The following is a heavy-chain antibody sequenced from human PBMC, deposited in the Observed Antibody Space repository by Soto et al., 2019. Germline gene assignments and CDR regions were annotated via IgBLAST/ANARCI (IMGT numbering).Heavy chain of an antibody. V-gene: IGHV4-30-4*01. CDR2: TYDSGST. D-gene: IGHD2-15*01. Sequence: QVQLQESGPGLVKPSETLSLTCTVSGGSISGGGYYWSWIRQPPGKGLEWIGYTYDSGSTYYNPSLKSRISISVDTSKNQFSLRLTSVTAADTAVYYCAREIIPLPTDWYFDLWGRGTLVTVSS. J-gene: IGHJ2*01. CDR1: GGSISGGGYY. CDR3: AREIIPLPTDWYFDL.